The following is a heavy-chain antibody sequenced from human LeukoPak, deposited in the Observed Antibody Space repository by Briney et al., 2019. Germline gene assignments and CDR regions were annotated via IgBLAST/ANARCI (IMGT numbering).Heavy chain of an antibody. CDR3: AELGITMIGGV. J-gene: IGHJ6*04. CDR1: GLTFSTYA. V-gene: IGHV3-48*03. Sequence: GGSLRLSCAASGLTFSTYAMSWVRQAPGKGLEWVSYISSSGSTIYYADSVKGRFTISRDNAKNSLYLQMNSLRAEDTAVYYCAELGITMIGGVWGKGTTVTIPS. CDR2: ISSSGSTI. D-gene: IGHD3-10*02.